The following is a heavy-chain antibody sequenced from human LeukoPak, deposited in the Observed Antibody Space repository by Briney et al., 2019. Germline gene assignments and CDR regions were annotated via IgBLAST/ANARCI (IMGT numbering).Heavy chain of an antibody. Sequence: SVKVSCKASGGTFSSYAISWVRQAPGQGLEWMGGIIPIFGTANYAQKFQGRVTITADESTSTAYMELSSLRSEDTAVYYCAREGSSGYGVSYWGQGTLVTVSS. D-gene: IGHD3-22*01. CDR2: IIPIFGTA. CDR1: GGTFSSYA. J-gene: IGHJ4*02. V-gene: IGHV1-69*13. CDR3: AREGSSGYGVSY.